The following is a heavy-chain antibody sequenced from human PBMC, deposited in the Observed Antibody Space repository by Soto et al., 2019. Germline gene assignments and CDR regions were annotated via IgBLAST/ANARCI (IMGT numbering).Heavy chain of an antibody. Sequence: SVKVSCKASGGTFSSYAISWVRQAPGQGLEWMGGIIPIFGTANYAQKFQGRVTITADESTSTAYMELSSLRSEDTAVYYCAREGIVVVPAAIHYYYGMDVRGQGTTVTVSS. D-gene: IGHD2-2*01. J-gene: IGHJ6*02. CDR1: GGTFSSYA. CDR2: IIPIFGTA. V-gene: IGHV1-69*13. CDR3: AREGIVVVPAAIHYYYGMDV.